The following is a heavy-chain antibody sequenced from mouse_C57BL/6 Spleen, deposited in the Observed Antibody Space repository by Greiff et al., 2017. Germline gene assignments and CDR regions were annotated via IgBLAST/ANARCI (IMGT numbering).Heavy chain of an antibody. CDR1: GFTFSDYG. D-gene: IGHD2-4*01. J-gene: IGHJ3*01. CDR3: ARPYDYDWFAY. CDR2: ISSGSSTI. V-gene: IGHV5-17*01. Sequence: EVQLKESGGGLVKPGGSLKLSCAASGFTFSDYGMHWVRQAPEKGLEWVAYISSGSSTIYYADTVKGRFTISRDNAKNTLFLQMTSLRSEDTAMYYCARPYDYDWFAYWGQGTLVTVSA.